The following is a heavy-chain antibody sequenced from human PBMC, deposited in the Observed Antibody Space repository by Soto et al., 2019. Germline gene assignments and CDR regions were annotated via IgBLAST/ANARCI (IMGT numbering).Heavy chain of an antibody. V-gene: IGHV1-18*04. D-gene: IGHD2-21*02. CDR1: GYTFTSYG. CDR3: ARDILAYCGGDTSANEPTGLDY. Sequence: ASVKVSCKASGYTFTSYGISWVRQAPGQGLEWMGWISAYNGNTNYAQKLQGRVTMTTDTPTSTAYMELRSLRSDDTAVYYCARDILAYCGGDTSANEPTGLDYWGQGTLVNVSS. CDR2: ISAYNGNT. J-gene: IGHJ4*02.